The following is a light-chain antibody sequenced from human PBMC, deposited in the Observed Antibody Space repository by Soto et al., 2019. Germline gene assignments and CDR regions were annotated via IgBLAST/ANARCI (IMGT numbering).Light chain of an antibody. CDR2: GAS. CDR3: QQYGSSPTWT. V-gene: IGKV3-20*01. J-gene: IGKJ1*01. Sequence: EIVFTQSPGTLYLSPGERATLSCRASQSVNSKLAWYQQKPGQAPRLLIYGASSRANGIPDRFSGGGSWTDLTLTISRLESEDFAAYDCQQYGSSPTWTFGQGTKVDIK. CDR1: QSVNSK.